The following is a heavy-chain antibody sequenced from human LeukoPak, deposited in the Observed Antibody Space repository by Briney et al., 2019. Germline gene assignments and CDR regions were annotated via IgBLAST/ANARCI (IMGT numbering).Heavy chain of an antibody. CDR3: AKDQWLRTIGIFNY. V-gene: IGHV3-23*01. D-gene: IGHD5-12*01. CDR1: EFTFSSFA. CDR2: IIDSGGST. Sequence: GGSLRLSCVASEFTFSSFAMRWVRQAPGKGLEWVSGIIDSGGSTYYADSVKGRFTVSRDNSKNTLYLQMNSLRAEDTAVYYCAKDQWLRTIGIFNYWGQGTLVTVSS. J-gene: IGHJ4*02.